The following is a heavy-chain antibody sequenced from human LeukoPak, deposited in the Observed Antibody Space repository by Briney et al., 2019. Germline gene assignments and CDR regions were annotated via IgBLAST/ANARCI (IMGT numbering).Heavy chain of an antibody. CDR3: ARDNYDFWSGYSAFDY. CDR2: IYTSGST. Sequence: SETLSLTCTVSGGSISSYYWSWIRQPAGKGLEWIGRIYTSGSTNYNPSLKGRVTMSVDTSKNQFSLKLSSVTAADTAVYYCARDNYDFWSGYSAFDYWGQGTLVTVSS. J-gene: IGHJ4*02. V-gene: IGHV4-4*07. CDR1: GGSISSYY. D-gene: IGHD3-3*01.